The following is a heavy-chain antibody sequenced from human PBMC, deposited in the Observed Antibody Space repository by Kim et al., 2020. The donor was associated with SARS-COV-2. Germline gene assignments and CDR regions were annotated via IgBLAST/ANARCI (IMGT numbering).Heavy chain of an antibody. CDR1: GFTFTTYA. Sequence: GGSLRLSCAASGFTFTTYAMNWVRQAPGRGLEWVSGITASGGTPYYADSVKGRFTISRDNSKNTLYLQMNSLRAEDTAVYYCARSAYRDSSGFYFDYWGQGTLVTVSS. CDR3: ARSAYRDSSGFYFDY. J-gene: IGHJ4*02. D-gene: IGHD3-22*01. V-gene: IGHV3-23*01. CDR2: ITASGGTP.